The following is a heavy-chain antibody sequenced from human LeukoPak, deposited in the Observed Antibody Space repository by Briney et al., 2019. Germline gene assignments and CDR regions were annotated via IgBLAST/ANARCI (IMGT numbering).Heavy chain of an antibody. V-gene: IGHV3-23*01. CDR2: ITGSSAST. Sequence: GGSLRLSCAASGXTFSSYAMSWVRQAPGKGLEWVSSITGSSASTYYADSVKGRFTISRDNSKNTLYLQMNSLRAEDMAVYFCAKLDYYDTHWGQGTLVTVSS. J-gene: IGHJ4*02. CDR3: AKLDYYDTH. CDR1: GXTFSSYA. D-gene: IGHD3-22*01.